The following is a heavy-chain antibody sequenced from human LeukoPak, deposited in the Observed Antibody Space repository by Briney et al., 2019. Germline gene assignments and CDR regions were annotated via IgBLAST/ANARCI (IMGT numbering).Heavy chain of an antibody. CDR3: ARGRTYYFDSSGYPLDY. CDR1: GFTFSSYS. D-gene: IGHD3-22*01. V-gene: IGHV3-48*04. Sequence: GGSLRLSCAASGFTFSSYSMNWVRQAPGKGLEWVSYISSSSSTIYYADSVKGRFTISRDNAKNSLYLQMNSLRAEDTAVYYCARGRTYYFDSSGYPLDYWGQGTLVTVSS. J-gene: IGHJ4*02. CDR2: ISSSSSTI.